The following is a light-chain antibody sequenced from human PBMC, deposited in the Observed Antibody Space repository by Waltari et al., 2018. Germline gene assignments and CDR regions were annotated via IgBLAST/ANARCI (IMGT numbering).Light chain of an antibody. CDR2: EVI. CDR3: SSYAGSNNVV. CDR1: SSDVGGYKF. J-gene: IGLJ2*01. Sequence: QSALTQPPSASGSPGQSVTISCTGTSSDVGGYKFVSWYQQHPGKAPKLMIYEVIKRPSGVPDRFSGSKSGNTASLTVSGLQAEDEADYYCSSYAGSNNVVFGGGTKLTVL. V-gene: IGLV2-8*01.